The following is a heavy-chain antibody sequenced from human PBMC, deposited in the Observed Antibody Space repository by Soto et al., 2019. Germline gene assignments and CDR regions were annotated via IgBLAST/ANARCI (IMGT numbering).Heavy chain of an antibody. Sequence: QLQLQESGPGLVKPSETLSLTCTVSGGSISSSSYYWGWIRQPPGKGLEWIGSIYYSGSTYYNPSLKSRVTISVDTSKNQFSLNLSSVTAADTAVYYCARPGGVSSGWGNWFDPWGQGTLVTVSS. J-gene: IGHJ5*02. CDR3: ARPGGVSSGWGNWFDP. CDR2: IYYSGST. V-gene: IGHV4-39*01. CDR1: GGSISSSSYY. D-gene: IGHD6-19*01.